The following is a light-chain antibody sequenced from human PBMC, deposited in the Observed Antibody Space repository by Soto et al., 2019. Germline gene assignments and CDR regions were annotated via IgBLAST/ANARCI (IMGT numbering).Light chain of an antibody. J-gene: IGKJ1*01. Sequence: EIVMTQSPATLSVSPGERATFSCRASQSVSSNLAWYQQKPGQAPSLLIYGASTRATGIPARFSGSGSGTDFTLTISSLQSEDFAVYYCQQYHNWWTFGQGTKVDIK. V-gene: IGKV3-15*01. CDR2: GAS. CDR1: QSVSSN. CDR3: QQYHNWWT.